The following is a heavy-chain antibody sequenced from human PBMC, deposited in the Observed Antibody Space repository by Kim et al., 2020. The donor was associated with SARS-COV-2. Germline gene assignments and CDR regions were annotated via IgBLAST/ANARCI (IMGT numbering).Heavy chain of an antibody. CDR3: ARVTSGRWGNDFGY. V-gene: IGHV4-34*01. D-gene: IGHD5-12*01. Sequence: NPSLKSRVTITGDTSQNQFSLKLSSVTAADPAVYYCARVTSGRWGNDFGYWGQGTLVTVSS. J-gene: IGHJ4*02.